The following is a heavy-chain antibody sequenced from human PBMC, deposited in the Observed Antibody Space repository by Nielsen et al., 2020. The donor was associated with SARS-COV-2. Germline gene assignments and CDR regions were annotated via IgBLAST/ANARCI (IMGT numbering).Heavy chain of an antibody. CDR2: MNPNSGNR. J-gene: IGHJ4*02. D-gene: IGHD2-15*01. CDR3: TRELRTDDS. V-gene: IGHV1-8*01. Sequence: ASLQVSCNASRYTFTTYDINWLLQATGQGLEWIGYMNPNSGNRGYSQKLQDRVTITTDTSTSTAYMELSSLTAEDTAMYYCTRELRTDDSWGQGTLVTVSS. CDR1: RYTFTTYD.